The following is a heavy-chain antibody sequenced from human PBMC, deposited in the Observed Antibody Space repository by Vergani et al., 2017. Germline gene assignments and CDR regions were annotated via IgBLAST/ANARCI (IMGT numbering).Heavy chain of an antibody. CDR3: ARRPMAGEGPPDAFDI. V-gene: IGHV4-59*11. Sequence: QVQLQESGPGLVKPSETLSLTCTVSGGSISSHYWSWIRQPPGRGLEWIGYIYYSGSTNYNPSLKSRVTISVDTSKNQFSLKLSSVTAADTAVYYCARRPMAGEGPPDAFDIWGQGTMVTVSS. D-gene: IGHD5-24*01. J-gene: IGHJ3*02. CDR1: GGSISSHY. CDR2: IYYSGST.